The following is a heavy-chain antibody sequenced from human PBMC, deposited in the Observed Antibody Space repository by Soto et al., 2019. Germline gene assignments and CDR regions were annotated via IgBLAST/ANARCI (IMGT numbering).Heavy chain of an antibody. J-gene: IGHJ4*02. CDR2: ISRDGGTK. D-gene: IGHD2-8*02. CDR1: GFTVSSYG. CDR3: TGEVASGY. Sequence: QVQLVESGGGVVQPGRSLRLSCAASGFTVSSYGMHWVRRAPGKGLEWVAGISRDGGTKYYADSVKGRFTISRDNSRNTLFLEINSRRADDMAGYYCTGEVASGYWGQGTLVTVSS. V-gene: IGHV3-30*03.